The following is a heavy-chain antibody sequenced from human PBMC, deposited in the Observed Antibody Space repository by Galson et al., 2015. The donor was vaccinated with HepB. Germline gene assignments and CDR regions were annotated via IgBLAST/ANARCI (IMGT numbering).Heavy chain of an antibody. CDR3: ARMGDFSGYSSR. J-gene: IGHJ1*01. D-gene: IGHD5-12*01. V-gene: IGHV3-73*01. CDR2: IRSRANNYET. CDR1: GFTFSGSA. Sequence: SLRLSCAASGFTFSGSAIHWVRQASGKGPEWVGRIRSRANNYETSYVPSRGGRFTISRDDSKNLAYMHMRRLKTEDTDEDYCARMGDFSGYSSRWCQGTLVTVSS.